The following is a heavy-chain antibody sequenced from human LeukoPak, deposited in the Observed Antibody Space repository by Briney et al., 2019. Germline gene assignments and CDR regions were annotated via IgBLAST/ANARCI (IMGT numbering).Heavy chain of an antibody. CDR1: GFTFSSYD. V-gene: IGHV3-13*01. D-gene: IGHD5-24*01. CDR2: IGTAGDT. Sequence: GGSLRLSRAASGFTFSSYDMHWVRQATGKGLEWVSAIGTAGDTYYPGSVKGRFTISRENAKNSLYLQMNSLRAGDTAVYYCARGRLRDGYNSVDYWGQGTLVTVSS. CDR3: ARGRLRDGYNSVDY. J-gene: IGHJ4*02.